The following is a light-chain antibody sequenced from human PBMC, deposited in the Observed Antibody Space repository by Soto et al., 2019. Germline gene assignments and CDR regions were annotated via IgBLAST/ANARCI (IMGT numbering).Light chain of an antibody. Sequence: DIQMTQSPSTLSASVGDRVTITCRASQSISSWLAWYQQKPVKAAKLLIYDGSSLESGVPSRFSGSGSGTEFTLTISSLQPVDFATYYCQQYNSYSTFGQGTKVDI. CDR1: QSISSW. CDR3: QQYNSYST. CDR2: DGS. V-gene: IGKV1-5*01. J-gene: IGKJ1*01.